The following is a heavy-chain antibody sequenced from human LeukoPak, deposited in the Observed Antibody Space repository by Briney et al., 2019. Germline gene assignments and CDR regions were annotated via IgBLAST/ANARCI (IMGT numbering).Heavy chain of an antibody. V-gene: IGHV1-8*01. Sequence: GASVKVSCKASGYTFTSYDINWVRQATGQGLEWMGWMNPNSGNTGYAQKFQGRVTMTRNTSITTAYMELSSLRSEDTAVYYCAGVRAYGDYVPGSFGFHIWGQGTMVTV. J-gene: IGHJ3*02. D-gene: IGHD4-17*01. CDR2: MNPNSGNT. CDR3: AGVRAYGDYVPGSFGFHI. CDR1: GYTFTSYD.